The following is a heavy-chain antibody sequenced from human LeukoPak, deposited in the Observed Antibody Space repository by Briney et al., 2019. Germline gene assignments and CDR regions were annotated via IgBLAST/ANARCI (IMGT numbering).Heavy chain of an antibody. Sequence: GGSLRLSCAASGFSFSSYSMNWVRQAPGKGLEWISHISGSSSAIYYADSVKGRFTISRDNAKNSLYLQMNSLRAEDTAVYYCARAPPVYWGQGTLVTVSS. V-gene: IGHV3-48*04. CDR2: ISGSSSAI. J-gene: IGHJ4*02. CDR3: ARAPPVY. CDR1: GFSFSSYS.